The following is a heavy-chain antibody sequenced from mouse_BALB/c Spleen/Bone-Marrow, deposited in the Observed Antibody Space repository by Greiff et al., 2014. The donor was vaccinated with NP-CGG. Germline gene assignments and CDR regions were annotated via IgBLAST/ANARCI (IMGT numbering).Heavy chain of an antibody. D-gene: IGHD4-1*01. J-gene: IGHJ2*01. V-gene: IGHV1-80*01. Sequence: QVKLKQSGAELVRPGSSVKISFKASGYAFRSYWVNWVEQRPGPGLEWIGQIYPGDGDTNYNGKFKGKATLTADKSSSTAYMQLSSLTSEDSAVYFCARVRNWADYWGQGTTLTVSS. CDR1: GYAFRSYW. CDR2: IYPGDGDT. CDR3: ARVRNWADY.